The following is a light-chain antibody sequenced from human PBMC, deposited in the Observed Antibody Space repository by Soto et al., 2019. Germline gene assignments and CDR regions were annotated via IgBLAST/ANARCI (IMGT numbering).Light chain of an antibody. J-gene: IGKJ5*01. CDR3: QQRSNWPL. V-gene: IGKV3-11*01. CDR2: DAS. CDR1: QSINTY. Sequence: ENVLTQSPATLSLSPGEGATLSCRASQSINTYLAWYQQKPGQAPRLLIYDASKRATGIPARFSGSGSGTNFTLTISSLEPEDFAVYYCQQRSNWPLFGQGTRLEIK.